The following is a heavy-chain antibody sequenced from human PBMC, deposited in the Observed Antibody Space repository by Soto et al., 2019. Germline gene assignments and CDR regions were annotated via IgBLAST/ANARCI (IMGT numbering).Heavy chain of an antibody. CDR3: ARATHLEHDYGDYEWSRAWGYFDY. CDR2: IKQDGSEK. D-gene: IGHD4-17*01. CDR1: GYTFTSYG. V-gene: IGHV3-7*03. J-gene: IGHJ4*02. Sequence: GASVQVSFKASGYTFTSYGISWLRQPPGKGQEWVANIKQDGSEKYYVDSVKGRFTISRDNAKNSLYLQMNSLRAEDTAVYYCARATHLEHDYGDYEWSRAWGYFDYWGQGTLVTVSS.